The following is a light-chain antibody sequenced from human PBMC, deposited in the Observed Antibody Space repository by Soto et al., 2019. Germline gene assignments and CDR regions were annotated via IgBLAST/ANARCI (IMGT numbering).Light chain of an antibody. CDR1: SSDVGGYNF. Sequence: QSVLTQPPSASGSPGQSVTISCTGTSSDVGGYNFVSWYQHHPGKAPKVVIYEVTKRPSGVPDRFSGSKSGNTASLTVFGLHAEDEADYYCASFAGTFYVFGTGTKVTVL. J-gene: IGLJ1*01. CDR3: ASFAGTFYV. V-gene: IGLV2-8*01. CDR2: EVT.